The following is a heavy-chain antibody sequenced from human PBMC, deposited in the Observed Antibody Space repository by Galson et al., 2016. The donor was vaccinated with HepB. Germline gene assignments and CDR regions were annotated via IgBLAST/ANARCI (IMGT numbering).Heavy chain of an antibody. CDR1: GFTFDNYA. CDR2: ISYSGGVA. Sequence: SLRLSCAASGFTFDNYAMNWVRQAPDKGLEWVSFISYSGGVAFYADSVKGRFTISRDNSKNTLYLQMNSLRVEDTAVYYCVRGQLVNYFDYWGQGTLVTVSS. CDR3: VRGQLVNYFDY. V-gene: IGHV3-23*01. D-gene: IGHD6-13*01. J-gene: IGHJ4*02.